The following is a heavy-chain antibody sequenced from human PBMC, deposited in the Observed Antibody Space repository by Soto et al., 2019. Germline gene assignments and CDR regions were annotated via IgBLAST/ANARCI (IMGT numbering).Heavy chain of an antibody. V-gene: IGHV2-5*01. J-gene: IGHJ4*02. CDR3: AHRLIENMILPFLRPFDY. CDR2: IHWNDYN. D-gene: IGHD3-16*01. CDR1: GFSMNTPGVG. Sequence: QITLKESGATLVKPTQTLTLTCTFSGFSMNTPGVGVGWIRQPPGKALECLAVIHWNDYNRYSPSLKNRLSPNKDTAKNQVVLTTADMDSGDSATYFCAHRLIENMILPFLRPFDYWGQGILVTVSS.